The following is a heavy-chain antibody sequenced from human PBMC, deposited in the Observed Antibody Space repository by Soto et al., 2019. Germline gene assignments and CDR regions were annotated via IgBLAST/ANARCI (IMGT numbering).Heavy chain of an antibody. Sequence: GESLKISCKASGYSFTNYWIGWVRQMPGKGLEWMGIIYPGDSDTRYSPSFQGQVTISADKSISTAYLQRSSLKASDTAVYYCGSDMTGPRAFEYWGQGTLVTVSS. CDR1: GYSFTNYW. CDR3: GSDMTGPRAFEY. V-gene: IGHV5-51*01. J-gene: IGHJ4*02. CDR2: IYPGDSDT. D-gene: IGHD1-20*01.